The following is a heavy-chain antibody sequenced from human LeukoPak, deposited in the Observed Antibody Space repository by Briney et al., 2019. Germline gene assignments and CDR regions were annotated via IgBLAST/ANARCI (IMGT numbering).Heavy chain of an antibody. CDR1: GGTFSSYA. CDR2: IIPIFGTA. D-gene: IGHD4-17*01. J-gene: IGHJ1*01. Sequence: SVKVSCKASGGTFSSYAISWVRQAPGQGLEWMGGIIPIFGTANYAQKFQGRVTITTDESTSTAYMELSSLRSEDTAVYYCASSPSGYGDYVYFQHWGQGTLVTVSS. V-gene: IGHV1-69*05. CDR3: ASSPSGYGDYVYFQH.